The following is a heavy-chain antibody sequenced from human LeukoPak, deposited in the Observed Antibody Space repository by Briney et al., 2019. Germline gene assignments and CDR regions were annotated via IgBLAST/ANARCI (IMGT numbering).Heavy chain of an antibody. CDR2: INWSADSP. V-gene: IGHV3-20*01. D-gene: IGHD6-13*01. J-gene: IGHJ5*02. CDR1: GFTFYDYG. Sequence: GGSLRLSCAPSGFTFYDYGMSWVRQVPGRGLEWVSSINWSADSPGYEDSGKGRFTISRDNAKNALYLQMNSLRADDTALYHCARDWGAAAGTHVDLWGQGTLVTVSS. CDR3: ARDWGAAAGTHVDL.